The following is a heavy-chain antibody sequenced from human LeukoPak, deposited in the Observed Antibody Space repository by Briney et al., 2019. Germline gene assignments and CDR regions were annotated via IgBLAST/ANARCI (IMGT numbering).Heavy chain of an antibody. Sequence: GASVKVSCKASGGTFSSYAISWVRQAPGQGLEWMGGIIPIFGTANYAQKFQGRVTMTTDTSTSTAYMELRSLRSDDTAVYYCARDYPKAMVRETFDYWGQGTLVTVSS. CDR1: GGTFSSYA. CDR2: IIPIFGTA. J-gene: IGHJ4*02. V-gene: IGHV1-69*05. CDR3: ARDYPKAMVRETFDY. D-gene: IGHD3-10*01.